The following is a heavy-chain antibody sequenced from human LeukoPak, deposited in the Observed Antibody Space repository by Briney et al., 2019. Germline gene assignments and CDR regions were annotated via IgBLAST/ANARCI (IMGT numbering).Heavy chain of an antibody. CDR1: GFTFSSYG. V-gene: IGHV3-30*02. CDR2: IRYDGSNK. J-gene: IGHJ4*02. D-gene: IGHD2-15*01. Sequence: QPGGSLRLSCAASGFTFSSYGMHWVRQAPGKGLEWVAFIRYDGSNKYYADSVKGRFTISRDNSKNTLYLQMNSLRAEDTAVYYCAKHPPPRVAYFDYWGQGTLVTVSS. CDR3: AKHPPPRVAYFDY.